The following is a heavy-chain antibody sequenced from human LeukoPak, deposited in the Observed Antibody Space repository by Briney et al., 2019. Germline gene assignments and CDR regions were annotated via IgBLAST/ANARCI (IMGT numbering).Heavy chain of an antibody. CDR1: GFTFSSYN. J-gene: IGHJ3*02. V-gene: IGHV3-48*01. Sequence: PGGSLRLSCAASGFTFSSYNMIWVRLAPGKVPEWVSYIDARSGITYYADSVQGRFTISRDNAQESVFLQMNSLRADDTAVYYCARTYDFGRGPPGDAFDNWGPGTLVTVSS. D-gene: IGHD3-3*01. CDR3: ARTYDFGRGPPGDAFDN. CDR2: IDARSGIT.